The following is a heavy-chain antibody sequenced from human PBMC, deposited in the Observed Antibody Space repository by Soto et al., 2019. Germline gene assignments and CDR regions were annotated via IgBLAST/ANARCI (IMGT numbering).Heavy chain of an antibody. D-gene: IGHD3-16*01. CDR3: ARGGTPIDY. CDR1: GVSISGYY. J-gene: IGHJ4*02. Sequence: SETLSLTCTVSGVSISGYYWSWLRQPPGKGLEWIGYIYNIGSTNYNPSLRSRVTMTTDTSTSTAYMEVRSLGFDDTAVYYCARGGTPIDYWGQGTLVTVSS. V-gene: IGHV4-4*08. CDR2: IYNIGST.